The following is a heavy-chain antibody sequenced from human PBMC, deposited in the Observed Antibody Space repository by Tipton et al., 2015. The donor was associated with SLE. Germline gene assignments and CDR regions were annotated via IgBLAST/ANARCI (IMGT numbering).Heavy chain of an antibody. D-gene: IGHD3-10*01. CDR1: GGSTRSYY. V-gene: IGHV4-59*01. CDR2: MYFSGST. Sequence: TLSLTCTVSGGSTRSYYWSWIRQPPGKGLEWIGYMYFSGSTHYNPSLQSRATVLVDTSKNQFSLNLSSVTAADTAVYYCATVFVVRGVSSFDIWGQGTLATVAS. J-gene: IGHJ4*02. CDR3: ATVFVVRGVSSFDI.